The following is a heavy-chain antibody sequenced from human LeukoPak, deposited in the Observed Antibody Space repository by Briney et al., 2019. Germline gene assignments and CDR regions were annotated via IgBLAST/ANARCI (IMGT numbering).Heavy chain of an antibody. CDR2: IYYSGST. CDR3: ARGAVGGYLRFDP. V-gene: IGHV4-59*01. Sequence: SETLSLTCTVSGGXISSCYCSWIRQPPGKGLEYIGFIYYSGSTNYNPSLKSRVTISLDTSKNQFSLRLTSVTSADTAVYFCARGAVGGYLRFDPWGQGTLVTVSS. D-gene: IGHD3-22*01. J-gene: IGHJ5*02. CDR1: GGXISSCY.